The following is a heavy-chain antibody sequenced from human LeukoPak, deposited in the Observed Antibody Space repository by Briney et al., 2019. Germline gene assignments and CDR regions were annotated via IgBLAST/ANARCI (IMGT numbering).Heavy chain of an antibody. CDR1: GFTFSSYE. D-gene: IGHD3-10*01. J-gene: IGHJ4*02. CDR3: ARDISSGSQLPDY. Sequence: PGGSLRLSCAASGFTFSSYEMNWVRQAPGKGLEWLSYISSSSRTIYYADSVKGRFTISRDNAKNSLYLQMNSLRAEDTAVYYCARDISSGSQLPDYWGQGTLVIVSS. V-gene: IGHV3-48*01. CDR2: ISSSSRTI.